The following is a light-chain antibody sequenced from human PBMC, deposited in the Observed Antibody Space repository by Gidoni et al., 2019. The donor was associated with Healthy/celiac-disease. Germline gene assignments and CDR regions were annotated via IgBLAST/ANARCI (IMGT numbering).Light chain of an antibody. CDR3: QSYDSSLSGVV. CDR1: SSNIGAGYD. J-gene: IGLJ2*01. CDR2: GNS. Sequence: QSVLTQPPSVSEAPGQRVTIPCTGSSSNIGAGYDVHWYQQLPGTAPKLLIYGNSNRPSGVPDRFSGSKSGTSASLAITGLQAEDEADYYCQSYDSSLSGVVFGGGTKLTVL. V-gene: IGLV1-40*01.